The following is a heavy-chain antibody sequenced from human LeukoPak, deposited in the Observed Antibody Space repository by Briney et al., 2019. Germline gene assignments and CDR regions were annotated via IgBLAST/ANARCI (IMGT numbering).Heavy chain of an antibody. CDR2: IGGSSGST. CDR1: TFTLSTYG. V-gene: IGHV3-23*01. CDR3: AKGQYGGHSLIEY. D-gene: IGHD4-23*01. J-gene: IGHJ4*02. Sequence: PGGSLRLSCAASTFTLSTYGMSWVRQAPGKGLEWVSAIGGSSGSTHYADSVKGRFTISSDDSKNTLCLHMNSLRAEDTAIYYCAKGQYGGHSLIEYWGQGTLVTVSS.